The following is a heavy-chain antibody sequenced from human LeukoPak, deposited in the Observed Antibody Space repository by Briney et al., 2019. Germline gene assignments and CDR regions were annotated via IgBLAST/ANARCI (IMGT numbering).Heavy chain of an antibody. D-gene: IGHD6-6*01. J-gene: IGHJ4*02. CDR3: ARDDGSSPLDY. CDR1: GGSISSYY. Sequence: SETLSLTCTVSGGSISSYYWSWIRQPPGKGLEWIGYIYYSGSTNYNPSLKSRVTISVDTSENQFSLKLSSVTAADTAVYYCARDDGSSPLDYWGQGTLVTVSS. CDR2: IYYSGST. V-gene: IGHV4-59*01.